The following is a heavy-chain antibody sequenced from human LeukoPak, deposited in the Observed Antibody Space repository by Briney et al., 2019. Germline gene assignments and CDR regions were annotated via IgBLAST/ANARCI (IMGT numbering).Heavy chain of an antibody. CDR3: ARDLGSVTMVRGDSIFDC. Sequence: SETLSLTCTVSGYSISSGYYWGWIRQPPGKGLEWIGSIYHSGSTYYNPSLKSRVTISVDTSKNQFSLKLSSVTAADTAVYYCARDLGSVTMVRGDSIFDCWGQGTLVTVSS. V-gene: IGHV4-38-2*02. CDR2: IYHSGST. J-gene: IGHJ4*02. D-gene: IGHD3-10*01. CDR1: GYSISSGYY.